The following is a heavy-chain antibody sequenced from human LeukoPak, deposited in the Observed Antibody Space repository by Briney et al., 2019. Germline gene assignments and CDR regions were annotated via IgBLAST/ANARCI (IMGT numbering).Heavy chain of an antibody. V-gene: IGHV5-51*01. D-gene: IGHD2-2*01. CDR2: IYPGDSDT. CDR3: ARPGYCSSTSCFDLFFDY. Sequence: GESLKISCKGSGYSFTGYWIGWVRQMPGKGLEWMGIIYPGDSDTRYSPSFQGQVTISADKSINTAYLQWSSLKASDTAMYYCARPGYCSSTSCFDLFFDYWGQGTLVTVSS. CDR1: GYSFTGYW. J-gene: IGHJ4*02.